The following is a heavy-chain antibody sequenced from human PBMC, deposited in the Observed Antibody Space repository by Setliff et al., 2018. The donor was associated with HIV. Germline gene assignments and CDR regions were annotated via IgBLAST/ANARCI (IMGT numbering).Heavy chain of an antibody. Sequence: PGGSLRLSCAASGFTFSAYSMNWVRQAPGKGLEWVAYIRSSTSVMYYADSVKGRFTISRDNAQDSLYLQMNSLRAEDTAVYYCARGRLLWSGSYYYYYMDVWGKGTTVTVSS. CDR2: IRSSTSVM. J-gene: IGHJ6*03. CDR3: ARGRLLWSGSYYYYYMDV. D-gene: IGHD3-10*01. V-gene: IGHV3-48*01. CDR1: GFTFSAYS.